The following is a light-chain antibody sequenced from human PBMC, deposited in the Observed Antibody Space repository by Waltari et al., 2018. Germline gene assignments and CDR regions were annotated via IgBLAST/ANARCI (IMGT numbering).Light chain of an antibody. CDR3: QKYVNLPAT. CDR1: PSVGKY. J-gene: IGKJ1*01. V-gene: IGKV3-20*01. Sequence: EIVLTQSPGTLSLSPGERATLSCRASPSVGKYLVWYQQKPGQAPRLLIYDASIRATGIPDRFSGSGSGTDFSLTISRLEPEDSAVYYCQKYVNLPATFGQGTKVEI. CDR2: DAS.